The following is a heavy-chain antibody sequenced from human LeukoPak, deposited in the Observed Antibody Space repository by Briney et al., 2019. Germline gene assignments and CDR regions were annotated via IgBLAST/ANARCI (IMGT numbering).Heavy chain of an antibody. V-gene: IGHV4-34*01. CDR2: IYYSGST. CDR1: GGSFSGYY. CDR3: ARGEGYYDSSGYYQPLYYYYGMDV. D-gene: IGHD3-22*01. J-gene: IGHJ6*02. Sequence: PSETLSLTCAVYGGSFSGYYWGWIRQPPGKGLEWIGSIYYSGSTYYNPSLKSRVTISVDTSKNQFSLKLSSVTAADTAVYYCARGEGYYDSSGYYQPLYYYYGMDVWGQGTTVTVSS.